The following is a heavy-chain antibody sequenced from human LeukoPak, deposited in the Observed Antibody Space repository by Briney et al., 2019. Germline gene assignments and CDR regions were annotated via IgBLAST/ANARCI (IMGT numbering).Heavy chain of an antibody. V-gene: IGHV4-59*01. CDR2: IYYSGST. Sequence: SETLSLTCTVSGGSISSYYWSWIRQPPGKGLERIGYIYYSGSTNYNPSLKSRVTISVDTSKNQFSLKLSSVTAADTAVYYCAREYSYGHGFDYWGQGTLVTVSS. CDR1: GGSISSYY. CDR3: AREYSYGHGFDY. D-gene: IGHD5-18*01. J-gene: IGHJ4*02.